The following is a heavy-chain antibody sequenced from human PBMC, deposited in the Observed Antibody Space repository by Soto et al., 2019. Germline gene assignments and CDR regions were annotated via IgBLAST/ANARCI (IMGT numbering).Heavy chain of an antibody. CDR2: IDPSDSYT. CDR3: ARLGFNYDFLSGYYNVHHYYGIDV. Sequence: PGESLKISCKGSGYSFTSYWINWVRQMPGKGLEWMGRIDPSDSYTNYSPSFQGHVTISADKSINSVYLQWSSLKASDTATYYCARLGFNYDFLSGYYNVHHYYGIDVWGQGTTVTVSS. D-gene: IGHD3-3*01. J-gene: IGHJ6*02. V-gene: IGHV5-10-1*01. CDR1: GYSFTSYW.